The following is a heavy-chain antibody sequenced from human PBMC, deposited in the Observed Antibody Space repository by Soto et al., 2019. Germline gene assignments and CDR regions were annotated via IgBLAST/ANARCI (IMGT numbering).Heavy chain of an antibody. V-gene: IGHV1-69*18. J-gene: IGHJ4*02. CDR1: GDTFSGYP. Sequence: QVQLVQSGAELKKPGSSVKVSCKASGDTFSGYPINWVRQAPGEGLEWMGRIIPFFGTTNDAQRFEGRVTFTADESTNTAYMELRGLLSEDTAVYYCARDGGFGELQYWGPGTLVTVSS. CDR2: IIPFFGTT. CDR3: ARDGGFGELQY. D-gene: IGHD3-10*01.